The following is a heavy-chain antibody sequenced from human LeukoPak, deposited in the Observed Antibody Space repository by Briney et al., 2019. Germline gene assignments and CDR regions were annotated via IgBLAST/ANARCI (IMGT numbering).Heavy chain of an antibody. V-gene: IGHV3-30*04. Sequence: PGRSLRLSCAASGFTFSSYAMHWVRQAPGKGLEWVAVISYDGSNKYYADSVKGRFTISRDNSKNTLYLQMNSLRAEDTAVYYCANFRGAIPDYYYYGMDVWGQGTTVTVSS. CDR1: GFTFSSYA. CDR2: ISYDGSNK. CDR3: ANFRGAIPDYYYYGMDV. J-gene: IGHJ6*02. D-gene: IGHD4/OR15-4a*01.